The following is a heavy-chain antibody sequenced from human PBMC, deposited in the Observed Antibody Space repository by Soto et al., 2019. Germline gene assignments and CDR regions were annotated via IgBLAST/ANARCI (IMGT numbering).Heavy chain of an antibody. CDR2: ISAYTGNT. Sequence: QVQLVQSGGEVKKPGASVKVSCKASGYIFNSFGISWVRQAPGQGLEWMGWISAYTGNTKYAQNFKSRVTLTTDTSTSTAYLELRSLRSDDKAVYYCARRWNTGEIACWGQGTLVTVSS. V-gene: IGHV1-18*01. CDR3: ARRWNTGEIAC. D-gene: IGHD2-21*01. J-gene: IGHJ4*02. CDR1: GYIFNSFG.